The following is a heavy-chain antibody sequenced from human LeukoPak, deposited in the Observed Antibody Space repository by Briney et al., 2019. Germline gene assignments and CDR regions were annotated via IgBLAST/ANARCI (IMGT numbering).Heavy chain of an antibody. D-gene: IGHD3-10*01. Sequence: SVKVSCKASGGTFSSYAISWVRQAPGQGLEWMGGIIPIFGTANYAQKFQGRVTITADESTSTAYMELSSLRSEDTAVYYCARGTMVPFPLPKSYYYYYYGMDVWGQGATVTVSS. J-gene: IGHJ6*02. CDR2: IIPIFGTA. V-gene: IGHV1-69*13. CDR1: GGTFSSYA. CDR3: ARGTMVPFPLPKSYYYYYYGMDV.